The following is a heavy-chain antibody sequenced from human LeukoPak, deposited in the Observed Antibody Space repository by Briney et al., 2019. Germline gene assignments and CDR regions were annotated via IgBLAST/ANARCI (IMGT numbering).Heavy chain of an antibody. CDR1: GYTFTSYG. CDR2: ISAYNGNT. D-gene: IGHD2-15*01. CDR3: ARGDDCSGGSCFLGFDP. J-gene: IGHJ5*02. Sequence: GASVKVSCKASGYTFTSYGISWVRQAPGQGLEWMGWISAYNGNTNYAQKLQGRVTMTTDTSTSTACMELRSLRSDDTAVYYCARGDDCSGGSCFLGFDPWGQGTLVTVSS. V-gene: IGHV1-18*01.